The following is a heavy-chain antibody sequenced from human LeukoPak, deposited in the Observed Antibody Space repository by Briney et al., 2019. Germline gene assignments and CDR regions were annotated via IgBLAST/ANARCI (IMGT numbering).Heavy chain of an antibody. J-gene: IGHJ4*02. Sequence: ASQTLSLTCTVSGGSISSGDYYWSWIRQPPGKGLEWIGYIYYSGSTYYNPSLKSRVTISVDTSKNQFSLRLSSVTAADTAMYFCARAYSRSYSHFDDWGQGTLVTVSS. CDR2: IYYSGST. V-gene: IGHV4-30-4*01. D-gene: IGHD1-26*01. CDR1: GGSISSGDYY. CDR3: ARAYSRSYSHFDD.